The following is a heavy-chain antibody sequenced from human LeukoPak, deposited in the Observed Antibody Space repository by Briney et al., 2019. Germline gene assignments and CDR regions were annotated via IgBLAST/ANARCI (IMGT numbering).Heavy chain of an antibody. D-gene: IGHD2-15*01. Sequence: PGGSLRLSCAASGFTFSSYTMNWVRQAPGKGLEWVSSISSSTSYIYYADSVKGRLTISRDNAKNSLYLQVNSLRAEDTAIYYCARDPTPRYCSGGSCYTHYGMDVWGQGTTVTVSS. CDR3: ARDPTPRYCSGGSCYTHYGMDV. J-gene: IGHJ6*02. CDR2: ISSSTSYI. CDR1: GFTFSSYT. V-gene: IGHV3-21*01.